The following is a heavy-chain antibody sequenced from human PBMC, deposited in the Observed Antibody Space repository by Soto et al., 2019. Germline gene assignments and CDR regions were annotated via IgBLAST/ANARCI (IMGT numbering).Heavy chain of an antibody. D-gene: IGHD6-19*01. CDR1: GYTFTSYG. CDR3: ARASPIAVAGPYYYYYMDV. CDR2: ISAYNGNT. J-gene: IGHJ6*03. Sequence: ASVKVSCKASGYTFTSYGISWVRQAPGQGLEWMGWISAYNGNTNYAQKLQGRVTMTTDTSTSTAYMELRSLRSDDTAVYYCARASPIAVAGPYYYYYMDVWGKGTTVTVS. V-gene: IGHV1-18*01.